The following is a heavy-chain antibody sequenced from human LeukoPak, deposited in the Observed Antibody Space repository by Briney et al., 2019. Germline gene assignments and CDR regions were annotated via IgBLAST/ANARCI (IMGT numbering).Heavy chain of an antibody. V-gene: IGHV3-23*01. CDR2: FSGSGGST. J-gene: IGHJ4*02. Sequence: TGGSLRLSCEASGFTFSNYAMSWVRQAPGKGLEWVSGFSGSGGSTYYADSVKGRFTISRDNSKNTLYLQMNSLRAEDTAVYYCAIRLHDFRSGYPDYWGQGTLVTVSS. CDR3: AIRLHDFRSGYPDY. D-gene: IGHD3-3*01. CDR1: GFTFSNYA.